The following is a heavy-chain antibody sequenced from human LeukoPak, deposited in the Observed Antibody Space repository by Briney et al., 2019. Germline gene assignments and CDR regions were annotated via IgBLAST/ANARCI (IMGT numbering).Heavy chain of an antibody. CDR2: ISGSGGDT. CDR1: GFTFSIFL. V-gene: IGHV3-23*01. J-gene: IGHJ4*02. CDR3: AKKGATTGDFDY. D-gene: IGHD1-26*01. Sequence: PGGSLRLSCAASGFTFSIFLMTWVRQAPGKGPEWVSAISGSGGDTYYADSVKGRFTISRDNSKNTLYLQMNSLRAEDTAVYYCAKKGATTGDFDYWGQGTLVTVSS.